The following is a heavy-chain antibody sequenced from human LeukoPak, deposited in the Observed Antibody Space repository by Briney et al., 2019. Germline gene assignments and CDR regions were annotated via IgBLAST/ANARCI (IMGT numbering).Heavy chain of an antibody. D-gene: IGHD4-11*01. V-gene: IGHV1-2*02. CDR2: INPNSGGT. Sequence: ASVKVSCKASGYTFTDYYIHWVRHVPGQGLEWMGWINPNSGGTNYAQKFQGRVTMTRDTSISTAYMELSRLRSDDTAVYYCARVNSNYLLYYMDVWGKGTTVTVSS. J-gene: IGHJ6*03. CDR1: GYTFTDYY. CDR3: ARVNSNYLLYYMDV.